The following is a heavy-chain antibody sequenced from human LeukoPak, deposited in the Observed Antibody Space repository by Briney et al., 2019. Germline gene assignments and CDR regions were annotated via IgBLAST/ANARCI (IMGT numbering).Heavy chain of an antibody. J-gene: IGHJ3*01. CDR2: IYDSGST. D-gene: IGHD3-22*01. Sequence: SETLSLTCTVSGGSIRSSYYYWGWIRQPPGKGLEWIGGIYDSGSTYYNPSLKSRVTISVDTSKNQFSLKLNSVTAADTAVYYCVREAATDYYDSSGYYRQTEVFDAWGQGTMVTVSS. CDR3: VREAATDYYDSSGYYRQTEVFDA. V-gene: IGHV4-39*02. CDR1: GGSIRSSYYY.